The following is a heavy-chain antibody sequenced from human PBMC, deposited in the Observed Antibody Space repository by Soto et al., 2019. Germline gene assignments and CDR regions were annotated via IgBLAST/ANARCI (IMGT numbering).Heavy chain of an antibody. CDR3: AGRIAARRGPYYYGMDV. CDR2: IIPIFGTA. Sequence: SVKVSCKASGGNFSSYAISWVRQAPGQGLEWMGGIIPIFGTANYAQKFQGRVTITADESTSTAYMELSSLRSEDTAVYYCAGRIAARRGPYYYGMDVWGQGTTVTVSS. V-gene: IGHV1-69*13. CDR1: GGNFSSYA. J-gene: IGHJ6*02. D-gene: IGHD6-6*01.